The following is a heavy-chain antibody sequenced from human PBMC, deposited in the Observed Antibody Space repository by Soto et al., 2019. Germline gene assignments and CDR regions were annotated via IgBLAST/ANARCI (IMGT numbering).Heavy chain of an antibody. D-gene: IGHD3-10*01. V-gene: IGHV1-8*01. CDR1: GYTFTSYD. J-gene: IGHJ6*02. Sequence: ASVMVSCKASGYTFTSYDINWVRQATGQGLEWMGWMNPNSGNTGYAQKFQGRVTMTRNTSISTAYMELSSLRSEDTAVYYCARGRGVRGVISAAYYYGMDVWGQGTTVTVSS. CDR2: MNPNSGNT. CDR3: ARGRGVRGVISAAYYYGMDV.